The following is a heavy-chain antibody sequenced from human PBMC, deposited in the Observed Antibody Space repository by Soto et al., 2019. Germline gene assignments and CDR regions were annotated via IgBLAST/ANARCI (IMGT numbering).Heavy chain of an antibody. CDR1: VYSFTSYW. J-gene: IGHJ6*02. Sequence: GESLKISSKGSVYSFTSYWIGWASQMAGKGLEWMVNIYPGHSDTRYSPSFQGQVTISDEKSISTAYLQWSSQKASDTAMYYCARRLGSWGRYYYYGMDVSAQGTSVTVSS. D-gene: IGHD6-6*01. CDR3: ARRLGSWGRYYYYGMDV. CDR2: IYPGHSDT. V-gene: IGHV5-51*01.